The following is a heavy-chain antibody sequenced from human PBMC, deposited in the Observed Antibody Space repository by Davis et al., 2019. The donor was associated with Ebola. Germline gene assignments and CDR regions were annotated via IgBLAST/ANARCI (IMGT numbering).Heavy chain of an antibody. CDR2: ISAYNGNT. Sequence: AASVKVSCKASGYTFTSYGISWVRQAPGHGLEWMGWISAYNGNTNYAQKLQGRVTMTTDTSTSTAYLELRSLRSDDPAGYYCAIVDLQISRHDYGDWGYYGMDVWGQGTTVTVSS. CDR3: AIVDLQISRHDYGDWGYYGMDV. V-gene: IGHV1-18*01. D-gene: IGHD4-17*01. CDR1: GYTFTSYG. J-gene: IGHJ6*02.